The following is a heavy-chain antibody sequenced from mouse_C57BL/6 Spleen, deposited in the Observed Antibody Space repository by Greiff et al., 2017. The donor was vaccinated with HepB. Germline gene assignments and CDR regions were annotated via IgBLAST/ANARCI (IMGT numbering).Heavy chain of an antibody. Sequence: VQLKESGEGLVKPGGSLKLSCAASGFTFSSYAMSWVRQTPEKRLEWVAYISSGGDYIYYADTVKGRFTISRDNARNTLYLQMSSLKSEDTAMYYCTRVYYGSSYYAMDYWGQGTSVTVSS. J-gene: IGHJ4*01. CDR1: GFTFSSYA. V-gene: IGHV5-9-1*02. CDR3: TRVYYGSSYYAMDY. CDR2: ISSGGDYI. D-gene: IGHD1-1*01.